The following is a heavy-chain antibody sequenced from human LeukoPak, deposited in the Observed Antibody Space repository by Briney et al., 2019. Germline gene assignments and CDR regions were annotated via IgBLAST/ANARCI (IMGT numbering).Heavy chain of an antibody. J-gene: IGHJ6*04. CDR1: GGSISSYY. V-gene: IGHV4-59*01. CDR3: ASLDPWRYGMDV. Sequence: SETLSLTCTVSGGSISSYYWSWIRQPPGKGLEWIGYIYYSGSTNCNPSLKSRVTISVDTSKNQFSLKLSSVTAADTAVYYCASLDPWRYGMDVWGKGTTVTVSS. CDR2: IYYSGST. D-gene: IGHD3-9*01.